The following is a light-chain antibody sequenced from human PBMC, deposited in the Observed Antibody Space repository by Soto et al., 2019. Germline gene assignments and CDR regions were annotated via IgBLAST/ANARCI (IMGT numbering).Light chain of an antibody. CDR3: QQNSSLPIT. CDR2: SAS. Sequence: EIVLTQSPGTLSLSPGERATLSCRASQSLSGDYLAWFQQNPGQAPRLLIHSASSRATGIPDRFSGSGSGTDFTLTISRLEPEDFVVYYCQQNSSLPITFGQGTRLEIK. V-gene: IGKV3-20*01. J-gene: IGKJ5*01. CDR1: QSLSGDY.